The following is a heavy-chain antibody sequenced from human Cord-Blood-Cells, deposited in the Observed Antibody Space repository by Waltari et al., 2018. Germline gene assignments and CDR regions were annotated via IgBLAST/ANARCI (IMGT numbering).Heavy chain of an antibody. CDR2: IIPIFGTA. D-gene: IGHD1-1*01. J-gene: IGHJ4*02. Sequence: QVQLVQSGAEVKKPGSSVKVSCKASGGTFSSYAISWVRQAPGQGLEWMGGIIPIFGTANYAQKFQGRVTITADESTRTAYMELSSLRSDDTAVYYCARGRTTGTGLYYFDYWGQGTLVTVSS. CDR3: ARGRTTGTGLYYFDY. V-gene: IGHV1-69*01. CDR1: GGTFSSYA.